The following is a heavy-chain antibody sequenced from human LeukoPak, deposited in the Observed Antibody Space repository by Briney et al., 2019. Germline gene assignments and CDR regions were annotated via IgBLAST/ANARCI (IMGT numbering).Heavy chain of an antibody. CDR3: ARDPVPAATYFDY. V-gene: IGHV1-69*13. CDR1: GGTFSSYA. CDR2: IIPIFGTA. D-gene: IGHD2-2*01. J-gene: IGHJ4*02. Sequence: SVKVSCKASGGTFSSYAISWVRQAPGQRLEWMGGIIPIFGTANYAQKFQGRVTITADESTSTAYMELSSLRSEDTAVYYCARDPVPAATYFDYWGQGTLITVSS.